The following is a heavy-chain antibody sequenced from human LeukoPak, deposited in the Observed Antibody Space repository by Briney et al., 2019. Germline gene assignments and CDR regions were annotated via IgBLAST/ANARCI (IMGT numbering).Heavy chain of an antibody. CDR2: IYHSGST. D-gene: IGHD3-22*01. CDR1: GASISSVGYS. Sequence: PSGPLSLTCAVSGASISSVGYSGGWSGQPQGRGRGWMGYIYHSGSTYYSPSLKSRVTMSVDRSKNQFSLKLSSVTAADTAMYYCARAGYYDSSGYFSFYFDRWGQGTLVTVSS. CDR3: ARAGYYDSSGYFSFYFDR. V-gene: IGHV4-30-2*01. J-gene: IGHJ4*02.